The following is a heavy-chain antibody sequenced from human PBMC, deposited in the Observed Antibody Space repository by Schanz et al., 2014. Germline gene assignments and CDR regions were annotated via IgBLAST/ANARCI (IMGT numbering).Heavy chain of an antibody. Sequence: EVQLVESGGGLVQPGRSLRLSCAASGFTFDNYAMHWVRQAPGKGLEWVSSISGSGDSTYYADSVKGRFTISRDNSKNTLDLQMNSLRDEDTAVYYCAKGRDSLMTIDAFDMWGQGTMVTVSS. CDR1: GFTFDNYA. J-gene: IGHJ3*02. CDR3: AKGRDSLMTIDAFDM. V-gene: IGHV3-23*04. D-gene: IGHD3-22*01. CDR2: ISGSGDST.